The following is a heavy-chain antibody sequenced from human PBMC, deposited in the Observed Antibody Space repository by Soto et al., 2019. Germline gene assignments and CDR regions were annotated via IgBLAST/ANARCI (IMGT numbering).Heavy chain of an antibody. V-gene: IGHV4-59*01. CDR3: ARESELRYFDWLPDYGMDV. CDR1: GGSISSYY. Sequence: SETLSLTCTVSGGSISSYYWSWIRQPPGKGLEWIGYIYYSGSTNYNPSLKSRVTISVDTSKNQFSLKLSSVTAADTAVYYCARESELRYFDWLPDYGMDVWDQGTTVTVSS. CDR2: IYYSGST. D-gene: IGHD3-9*01. J-gene: IGHJ6*02.